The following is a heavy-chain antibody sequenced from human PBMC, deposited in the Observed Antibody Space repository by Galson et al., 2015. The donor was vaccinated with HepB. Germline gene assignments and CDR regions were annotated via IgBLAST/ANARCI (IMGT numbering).Heavy chain of an antibody. CDR3: ARDVRYAFEM. D-gene: IGHD3-10*02. CDR1: DYTFTKYG. CDR2: ISTNSGNT. J-gene: IGHJ3*02. V-gene: IGHV1-18*01. Sequence: SVKVSCKAADYTFTKYGISWVRQAPGQGLEWMGWISTNSGNTYYAQKFQDRLIMTTERSTSTAYMELRSLTSDDTAFYYCARDVRYAFEMWGQGTMVTVS.